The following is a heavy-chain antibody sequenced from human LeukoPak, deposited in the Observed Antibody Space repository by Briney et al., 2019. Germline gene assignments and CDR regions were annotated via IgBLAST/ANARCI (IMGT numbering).Heavy chain of an antibody. CDR1: GFTFSSYA. Sequence: GRSLRLSCAASGFTFSSYAMHWVRQAPGKGLEWVAVISYDGSNKYYADSVKGRFTISRDNSKNTLYLQMGSLRAEDMAVYYCARVPTVTIDYYYYMDVWGKGTTVTVSS. V-gene: IGHV3-30*14. J-gene: IGHJ6*03. CDR2: ISYDGSNK. CDR3: ARVPTVTIDYYYYMDV. D-gene: IGHD4-11*01.